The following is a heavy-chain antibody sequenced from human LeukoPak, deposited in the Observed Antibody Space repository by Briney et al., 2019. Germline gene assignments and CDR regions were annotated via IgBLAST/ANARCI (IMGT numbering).Heavy chain of an antibody. Sequence: GASVRVSCKASGYTFTGYYMHWVRQAPGQGLEWMGIINPSGGSTIYAQKFQGRVTMTRDMSTSTVYMELSSLRSEDTAVYYCARASRTGYYYDSSGHSPGDYWGQGTLVTVSS. D-gene: IGHD3-22*01. J-gene: IGHJ4*02. CDR2: INPSGGST. CDR1: GYTFTGYY. CDR3: ARASRTGYYYDSSGHSPGDY. V-gene: IGHV1-46*01.